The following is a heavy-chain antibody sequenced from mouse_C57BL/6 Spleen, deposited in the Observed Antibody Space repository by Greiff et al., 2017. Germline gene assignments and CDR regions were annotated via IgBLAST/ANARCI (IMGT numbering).Heavy chain of an antibody. CDR2: INPSSGYT. D-gene: IGHD2-3*01. CDR3: AKSYDGYYFDV. V-gene: IGHV1-4*01. CDR1: GYTFTSYT. J-gene: IGHJ1*03. Sequence: QVQLQQSGAELARPGASVKMSCKASGYTFTSYTMHWVKQRPGQGLEWIGYINPSSGYTKYNQKFKDKATLTADKSSSTAYMQLSSLTSEYSAVYYCAKSYDGYYFDVWGTGTTVTVSS.